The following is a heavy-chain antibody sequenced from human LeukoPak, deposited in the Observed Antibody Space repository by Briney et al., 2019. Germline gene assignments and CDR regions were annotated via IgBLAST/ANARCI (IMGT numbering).Heavy chain of an antibody. V-gene: IGHV1-46*03. CDR1: GYTFTSYY. J-gene: IGHJ4*02. CDR3: ARDHVEMATPIPLDY. Sequence: GASVKVSCKASGYTFTSYYMHWVRQAPGQGLEWMGIINPSGGSTSYAQKFQGRVTMTRDTSTSTVYMELSSLRSEDTAVYYCARDHVEMATPIPLDYWGRGTLVTVSS. D-gene: IGHD5-24*01. CDR2: INPSGGST.